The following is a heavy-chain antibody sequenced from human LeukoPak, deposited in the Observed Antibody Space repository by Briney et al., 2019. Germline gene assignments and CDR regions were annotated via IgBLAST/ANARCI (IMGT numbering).Heavy chain of an antibody. CDR3: AKASLYGSGAYYYYGMDV. D-gene: IGHD3-10*01. V-gene: IGHV3-23*01. CDR1: GFTFSSYA. CDR2: FSGSGGST. Sequence: GGSLRLSCAASGFTFSSYAMSWVRLAPGKGLEWVSAFSGSGGSTYYADSVKGRFTISRDNSKNTLYLQMNSLRAEDTAVYYCAKASLYGSGAYYYYGMDVWGQGTTVTVSS. J-gene: IGHJ6*02.